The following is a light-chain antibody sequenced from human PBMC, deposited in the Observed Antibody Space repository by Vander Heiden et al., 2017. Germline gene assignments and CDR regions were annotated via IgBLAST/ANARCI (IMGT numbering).Light chain of an antibody. CDR1: QSISSY. CDR2: AAS. Sequence: DIQMTQSPSSLSASVGDRVTITCRASQSISSYLNWYQQRPGKAPKLLIYAASSLQSGVPSRFSGSVSGTDFTLTISSLQPEDFATYYCQQTYRSRLTFGGGTTVEIK. CDR3: QQTYRSRLT. J-gene: IGKJ4*01. V-gene: IGKV1-39*01.